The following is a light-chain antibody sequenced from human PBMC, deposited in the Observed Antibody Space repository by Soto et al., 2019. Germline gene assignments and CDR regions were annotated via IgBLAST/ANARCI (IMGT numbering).Light chain of an antibody. CDR1: QSVRSS. V-gene: IGKV3-15*01. J-gene: IGKJ2*01. CDR2: DAS. CDR3: QHYDIWPPYP. Sequence: EIVITQSPVTLSVSPGERTTLSCRASQSVRSSLAWYQQRPGQAPRLLIYDASTRATGIPPRFSGGGSGTEFTVTISSLQSDYFAIYYCQHYDIWPPYPFGQVNKVDI.